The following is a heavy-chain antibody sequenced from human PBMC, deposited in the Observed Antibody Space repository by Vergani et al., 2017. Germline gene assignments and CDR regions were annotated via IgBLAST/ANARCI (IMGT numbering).Heavy chain of an antibody. CDR2: IYYSGST. Sequence: QVQLQESGPGLVKPSQTLSLTCTVSGGSISSGGYYWSWLRQHPGKGLEWVGYIYYSGSTYYNPSLKSRVTISVDTSKNQFSLKRSSVTAADTAVYYCARDYSSGYYSSLRFDYWGQGTLVTVSS. J-gene: IGHJ4*02. V-gene: IGHV4-31*03. CDR3: ARDYSSGYYSSLRFDY. CDR1: GGSISSGGYY. D-gene: IGHD3-22*01.